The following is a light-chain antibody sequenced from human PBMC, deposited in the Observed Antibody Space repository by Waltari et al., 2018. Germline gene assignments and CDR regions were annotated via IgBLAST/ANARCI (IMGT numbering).Light chain of an antibody. V-gene: IGLV1-44*01. CDR1: RSNIGVTT. CDR3: ATWDDSLNNPV. J-gene: IGLJ3*02. CDR2: NTK. Sequence: QSVLTQTPSASGTPAQRVTISCSGTRSNIGVTTVTWYQQVPGPAPKLLTYNTKQRPSGVPDRFSGSRSGFSASLAISGLLSEDEADYYCATWDDSLNNPVFGGGTKLTVL.